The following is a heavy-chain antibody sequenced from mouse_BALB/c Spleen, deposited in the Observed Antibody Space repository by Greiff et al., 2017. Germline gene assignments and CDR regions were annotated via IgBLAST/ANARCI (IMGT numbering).Heavy chain of an antibody. V-gene: IGHV5-9-4*01. CDR2: ISSGGSYT. J-gene: IGHJ3*01. D-gene: IGHD1-1*01. CDR1: GFTFSSYA. Sequence: EVKLVESGGGLVKPGGSLKLSCAASGFTFSSYAMSWVRQSPEKRLEWVAEISSGGSYTYYPDTVTGRFTISRDNAKNTLYLEMSSLRSEDTAMYYCARKGTYYGSSLLGWGQGTLVTVSA. CDR3: ARKGTYYGSSLLG.